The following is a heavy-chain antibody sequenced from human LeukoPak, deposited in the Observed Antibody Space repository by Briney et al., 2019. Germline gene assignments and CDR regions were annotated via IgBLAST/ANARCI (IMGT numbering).Heavy chain of an antibody. CDR1: GFTFSTYT. CDR3: ARGYQRPDY. D-gene: IGHD2-2*01. V-gene: IGHV3-21*01. CDR2: ISSSSNNI. Sequence: GGSLRLSCAASGFTFSTYTMNWVHQAPGKGLEWVSSISSSSNNINYADSVKGRFTISRDNAMNSVHLQMSSLRVEDTAVYYCARGYQRPDYWGQGTLITVSS. J-gene: IGHJ4*02.